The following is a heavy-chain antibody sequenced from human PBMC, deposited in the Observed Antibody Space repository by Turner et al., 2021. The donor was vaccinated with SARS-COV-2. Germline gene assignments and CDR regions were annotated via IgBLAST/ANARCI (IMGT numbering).Heavy chain of an antibody. D-gene: IGHD2-2*01. CDR2: FDPKDGDT. CDR3: ATGTPLGYQNWFDP. Sequence: QVQLVQSGAEVKKPGASVKFCCKVPGYTLIELSMPWVRQAPGKGFEWRGGFDPKDGDTIYDQKFQGRVTMTEDTSTNTAYMELSSLRSADTAVYYCATGTPLGYQNWFDPWGQGTLVTVSS. V-gene: IGHV1-24*01. J-gene: IGHJ5*02. CDR1: GYTLIELS.